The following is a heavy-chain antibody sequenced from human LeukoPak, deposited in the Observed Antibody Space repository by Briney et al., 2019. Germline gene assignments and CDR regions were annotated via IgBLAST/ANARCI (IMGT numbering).Heavy chain of an antibody. Sequence: GASVKVSCKASGYTFTSYGISWVRQAPGQGLEWMGWINTNTGNPTYAQGFTGRFVFSLDTSVSTAYLQISSLKAEDTAVYYCARTPIINDYGDPDDNWFDPWGQGTLVTVSS. CDR1: GYTFTSYG. CDR3: ARTPIINDYGDPDDNWFDP. D-gene: IGHD4-17*01. V-gene: IGHV7-4-1*02. J-gene: IGHJ5*02. CDR2: INTNTGNP.